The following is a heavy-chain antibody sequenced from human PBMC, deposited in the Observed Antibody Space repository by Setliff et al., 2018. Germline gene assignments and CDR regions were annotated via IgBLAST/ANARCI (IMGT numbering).Heavy chain of an antibody. J-gene: IGHJ5*02. CDR2: IYHRGRT. V-gene: IGHV4-38-2*02. D-gene: IGHD3-10*01. CDR3: ARDPGFRSGTWSLDL. Sequence: SETLSLTCDVSGISITSGHYWGWIRQPPGKGLEWIATIYHRGRTYYNPSLDSRVTISLDTSKNQYSLRLRSVTAADTAVYYCARDPGFRSGTWSLDLWGQGTQVTVSS. CDR1: GISITSGHY.